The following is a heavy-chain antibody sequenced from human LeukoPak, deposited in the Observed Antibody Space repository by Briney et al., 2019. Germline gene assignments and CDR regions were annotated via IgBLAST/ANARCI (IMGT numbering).Heavy chain of an antibody. Sequence: PSETLSLTCTVSGDSVRSDTYYWSWIRQPPGKGLEWIGFVYYSGRTNYNASLKSRVTMSVDTSRNQFSLMLRSETAADTAVYYCVRETTTEYYDSSGYYRQTEVFDAWGQGTMVTVSS. J-gene: IGHJ3*01. CDR3: VRETTTEYYDSSGYYRQTEVFDA. CDR1: GDSVRSDTYY. V-gene: IGHV4-61*01. CDR2: VYYSGRT. D-gene: IGHD3-22*01.